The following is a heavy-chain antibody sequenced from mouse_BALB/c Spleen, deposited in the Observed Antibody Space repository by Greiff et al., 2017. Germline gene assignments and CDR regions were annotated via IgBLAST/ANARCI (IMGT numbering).Heavy chain of an antibody. CDR3: ARDEEVEAY. CDR2: ISDGGSYT. D-gene: IGHD1-1*01. CDR1: GFTFSDYY. V-gene: IGHV5-4*02. Sequence: EVNVVESGGGLVKPGGSLKLSCAASGFTFSDYYMYWVRQTPEKRLEWVATISDGGSYTYYPDSVKGRFTISRDNAKNNLYLQMSSLKSEDTAMYYCARDEEVEAYWGQGTLVTVSA. J-gene: IGHJ3*01.